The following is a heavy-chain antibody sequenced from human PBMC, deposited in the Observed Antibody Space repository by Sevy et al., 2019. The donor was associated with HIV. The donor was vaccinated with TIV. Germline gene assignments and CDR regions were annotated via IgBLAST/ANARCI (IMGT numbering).Heavy chain of an antibody. CDR3: ARVGKVAAAGRNYFDY. Sequence: RGSLRLSCAASGFTFSSYSMNWVRQAPGKGLEWVSYISSSSSTIYYADSVKGRFTISRDNAKNSLYLQMNSLRDEDTAVYYCARVGKVAAAGRNYFDYWGQGTLVTVSS. CDR2: ISSSSSTI. D-gene: IGHD6-13*01. CDR1: GFTFSSYS. V-gene: IGHV3-48*02. J-gene: IGHJ4*02.